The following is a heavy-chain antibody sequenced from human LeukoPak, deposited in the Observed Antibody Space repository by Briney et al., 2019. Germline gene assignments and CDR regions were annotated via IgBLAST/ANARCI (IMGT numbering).Heavy chain of an antibody. Sequence: GRSLRPSCAASGFTFSSYGMHWVRQAPGKGLEWVAVIWYDGSNKYYADSVKGRFTISRDNSKSTLYLQMNSLRAEDTAVYYCARDSRWAPRRYYFDYWGQGTLVTVSS. CDR3: ARDSRWAPRRYYFDY. CDR2: IWYDGSNK. V-gene: IGHV3-33*01. D-gene: IGHD6-13*01. CDR1: GFTFSSYG. J-gene: IGHJ4*02.